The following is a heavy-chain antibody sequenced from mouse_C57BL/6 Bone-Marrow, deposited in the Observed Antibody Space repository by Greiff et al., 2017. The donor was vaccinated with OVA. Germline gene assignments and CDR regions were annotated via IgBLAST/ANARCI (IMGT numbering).Heavy chain of an antibody. J-gene: IGHJ3*01. Sequence: EVQLQQSGPELVKPGASVKISCKASGYTFTDYYMNWVKQSHGKSLEWIGDINPNNGGTSYNQKFKGKATLTVDKSSSTAYMELRSLTSEDSAVYYCASHHYYGSSGWFAYWGQGTLVTVSA. CDR2: INPNNGGT. CDR1: GYTFTDYY. V-gene: IGHV1-26*01. CDR3: ASHHYYGSSGWFAY. D-gene: IGHD1-1*01.